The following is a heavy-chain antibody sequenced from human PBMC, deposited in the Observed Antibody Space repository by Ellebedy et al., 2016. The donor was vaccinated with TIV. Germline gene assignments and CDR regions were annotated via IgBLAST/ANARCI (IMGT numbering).Heavy chain of an antibody. Sequence: GESLKISCAASGFTFGSYAMTWVRQAPGKGLEWVSAISDSGGSAYYAGSVAGRFTISRDNSKNTLFLQMNSLRAEDTAVYYFAQEMKALGAYSDSWGQGTLVTVSS. J-gene: IGHJ4*02. V-gene: IGHV3-23*01. CDR2: ISDSGGSA. CDR3: AQEMKALGAYSDS. CDR1: GFTFGSYA. D-gene: IGHD7-27*01.